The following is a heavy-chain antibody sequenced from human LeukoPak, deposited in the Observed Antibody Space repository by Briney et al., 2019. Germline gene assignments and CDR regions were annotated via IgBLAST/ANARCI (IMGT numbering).Heavy chain of an antibody. Sequence: GASVKVSCKAFGYTFTDLTEYYIHWERQAPGQGLEWMGWINPNNGGTKYAQRFQGRVTMTRGMSMNTAYMELSSLTSDDTAVYYCARRLGGSSEGYEFWGQGPLVTVSS. D-gene: IGHD1-26*01. CDR1: GYTFTDLTEYY. V-gene: IGHV1-2*02. CDR2: INPNNGGT. J-gene: IGHJ4*02. CDR3: ARRLGGSSEGYEF.